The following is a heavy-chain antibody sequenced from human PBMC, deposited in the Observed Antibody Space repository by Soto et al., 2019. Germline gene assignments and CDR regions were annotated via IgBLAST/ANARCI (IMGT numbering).Heavy chain of an antibody. D-gene: IGHD2-2*01. V-gene: IGHV5-51*01. CDR2: IYPGDSDT. J-gene: IGHJ6*02. CDR3: ARSEYVVPAAISYYGMDV. Sequence: GESLKISCKGSGYSFTSYWIGWVRQMPGKGLEWMGIIYPGDSDTRYSPSFQGKVTISADMSISTAYLQWSSLKASDTAMYYCARSEYVVPAAISYYGMDVWGQGTTVTVSS. CDR1: GYSFTSYW.